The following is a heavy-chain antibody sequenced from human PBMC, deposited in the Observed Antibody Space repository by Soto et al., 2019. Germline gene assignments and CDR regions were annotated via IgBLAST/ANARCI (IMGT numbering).Heavy chain of an antibody. V-gene: IGHV1-69*13. Sequence: SVKVSCKASGGTFSSYAISWVRQAPGQGLEWMGGVIPIFGTANYAQKFQGRATITADESTSTAYMELSSLRSEDTAVYYCARNPLDTAMVTTSGAYYYYGMDVWGQGTTVTVSS. CDR3: ARNPLDTAMVTTSGAYYYYGMDV. D-gene: IGHD5-18*01. CDR1: GGTFSSYA. J-gene: IGHJ6*02. CDR2: VIPIFGTA.